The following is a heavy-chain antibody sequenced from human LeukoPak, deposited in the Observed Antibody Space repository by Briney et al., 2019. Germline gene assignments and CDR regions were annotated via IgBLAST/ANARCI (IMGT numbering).Heavy chain of an antibody. J-gene: IGHJ4*02. CDR2: IYSSGST. CDR1: GASISSGSNY. CDR3: ARRAYSAAYWKHFDY. D-gene: IGHD1-1*01. V-gene: IGHV4-39*01. Sequence: SETLSLTCSVSGASISSGSNYWGWIRQPPGKTLEWIGSIYSSGSTYYNSSLQSRVIIIIDTPKNHFSLTLSSVTAADTAVYFCARRAYSAAYWKHFDYWGQGTLVTVSS.